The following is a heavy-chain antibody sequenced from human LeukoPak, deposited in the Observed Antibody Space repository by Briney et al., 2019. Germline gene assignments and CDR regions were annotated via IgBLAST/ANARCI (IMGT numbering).Heavy chain of an antibody. Sequence: GGSLRLSCSASGFTFSAYTMNWVRQAPGQGLEWVSYISSGSSSVYCADSVKGRFTISRDNAKNSLYLQMNSLRAEDTAVYYCARPVDYNAGDYWGQGTLATVSS. D-gene: IGHD5-12*01. V-gene: IGHV3-48*04. CDR1: GFTFSAYT. J-gene: IGHJ4*02. CDR3: ARPVDYNAGDY. CDR2: ISSGSSSV.